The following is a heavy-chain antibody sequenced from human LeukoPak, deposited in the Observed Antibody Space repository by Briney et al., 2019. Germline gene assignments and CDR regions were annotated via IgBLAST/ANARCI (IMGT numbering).Heavy chain of an antibody. J-gene: IGHJ4*02. CDR2: IIPIFGTA. CDR3: ARWEWELGLIDY. D-gene: IGHD1-26*01. V-gene: IGHV1-69*13. CDR1: GGTFSSYA. Sequence: SVKVSCKASGGTFSSYAINWVRRAPGQGLEWMGGIIPIFGTANYAQKFQGRVTITADESTSTAYMELSSLRSEDTALYYCARWEWELGLIDYWGQGTLVTVSS.